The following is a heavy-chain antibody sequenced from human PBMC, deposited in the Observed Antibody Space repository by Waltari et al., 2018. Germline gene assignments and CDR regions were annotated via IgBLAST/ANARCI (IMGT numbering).Heavy chain of an antibody. J-gene: IGHJ4*02. D-gene: IGHD3-22*01. Sequence: EVQLVESGGGLVKPGGSLRLSCAASGFTFSSSSMNWVRQAPGKGLEWVSSISSSSSYIYYADSVKGRFTISRDNAKNSLYLQMNSLRAEDTAVYYCARDLKYYYDSSGYTKSDYWGQGTLVTVSS. CDR3: ARDLKYYYDSSGYTKSDY. V-gene: IGHV3-21*01. CDR1: GFTFSSSS. CDR2: ISSSSSYI.